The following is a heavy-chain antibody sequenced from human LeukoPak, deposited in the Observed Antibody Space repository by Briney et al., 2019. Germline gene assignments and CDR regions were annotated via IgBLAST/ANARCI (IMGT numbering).Heavy chain of an antibody. CDR1: GFTFSNAW. J-gene: IGHJ4*02. CDR2: IKSKTDGGTT. V-gene: IGHV3-15*01. D-gene: IGHD6-13*01. CDR3: TTDLQQLFHFDY. Sequence: PGGSLRLSCAASGFTFSNAWMSWVRQAPGKGLEWVGRIKSKTDGGTTDYAAPVKGRFTISRDDSKNTLYPQMNSLKTEDTAVYYCTTDLQQLFHFDYWGQGTLVTVSS.